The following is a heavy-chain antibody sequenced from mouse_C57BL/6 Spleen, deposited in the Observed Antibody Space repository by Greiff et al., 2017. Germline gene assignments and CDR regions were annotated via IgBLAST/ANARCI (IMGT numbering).Heavy chain of an antibody. Sequence: VQVVESEGGLVQPGSSMKLSCTASGFTFSDYYMAWVRQVPEKGLEWVANINYEGSSTYYLDSLKSRFIISRDNAKNILYLQMSSLKSEDTATYYGARDHGLGDAMDYWGQGTSVTVSS. CDR3: ARDHGLGDAMDY. CDR1: GFTFSDYY. V-gene: IGHV5-16*01. CDR2: INYEGSST. D-gene: IGHD3-3*01. J-gene: IGHJ4*01.